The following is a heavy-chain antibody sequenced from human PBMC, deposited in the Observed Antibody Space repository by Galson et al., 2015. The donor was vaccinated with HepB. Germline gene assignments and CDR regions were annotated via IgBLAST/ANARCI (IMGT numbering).Heavy chain of an antibody. J-gene: IGHJ4*02. D-gene: IGHD3-22*01. CDR2: IRGSGGST. V-gene: IGHV3-23*01. CDR3: ARLIRYYDSSGYYDY. CDR1: GFTFSSYA. Sequence: SLRLSCAASGFTFSSYAMSWVRQAPGKGLEWVSAIRGSGGSTYYADSVKGRFTISRDNSKNTLYLQMNSLRAEDTAVYYCARLIRYYDSSGYYDYWGQGTLVTVSS.